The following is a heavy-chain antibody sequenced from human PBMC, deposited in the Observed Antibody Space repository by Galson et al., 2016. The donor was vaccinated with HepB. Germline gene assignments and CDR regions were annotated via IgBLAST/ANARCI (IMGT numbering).Heavy chain of an antibody. V-gene: IGHV3-30*18. Sequence: SLRLSCAASGLSVSINYMSWVRQAPGKGLEWVAAASMDGRRKFYADSVKGRFTISRDNSNNILFLQMSSLRADDTAVYFSAKRHEYCPPVGCSVDYWGQGTLVSVSS. CDR1: GLSVSINY. D-gene: IGHD2/OR15-2a*01. CDR2: ASMDGRRK. CDR3: AKRHEYCPPVGCSVDY. J-gene: IGHJ4*02.